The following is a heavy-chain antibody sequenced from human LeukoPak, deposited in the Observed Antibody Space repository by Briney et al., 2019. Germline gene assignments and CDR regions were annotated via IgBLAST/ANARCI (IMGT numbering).Heavy chain of an antibody. D-gene: IGHD3-22*01. CDR2: IYSGGST. CDR1: GFTVSSNY. CDR3: AGGGYYYDSSGCYNWFDP. V-gene: IGHV3-66*01. J-gene: IGHJ5*02. Sequence: GGSLGLSCAASGFTVSSNYMSWVRQAPGKGLEWVSVIYSGGSTYYADSVKGRFTISRDNSKNTLYLQMNSLRAEDTAVYYCAGGGYYYDSSGCYNWFDPWGQGTLVTVSS.